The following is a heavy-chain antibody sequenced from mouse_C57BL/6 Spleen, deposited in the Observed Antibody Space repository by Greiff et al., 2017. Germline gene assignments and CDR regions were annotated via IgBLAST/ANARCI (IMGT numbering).Heavy chain of an antibody. CDR3: ARDAPNNAMDD. V-gene: IGHV7-1*01. J-gene: IGHJ4*01. CDR1: GFTFSDFY. D-gene: IGHD4-1*01. CDR2: SRNKANDYTT. Sequence: EVMLVESGGGLVQSGRSLRLSCATSGFTFSDFYMEWVRQAPGQGLEWIAASRNKANDYTTEYSASVKGRFIVSRDTSQSILYLQMNTLRAEDTAIYYCARDAPNNAMDDWGQGTSVTVSS.